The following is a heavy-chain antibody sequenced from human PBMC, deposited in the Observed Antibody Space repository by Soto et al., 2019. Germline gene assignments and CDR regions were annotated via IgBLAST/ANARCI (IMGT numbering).Heavy chain of an antibody. CDR2: INAYNGNT. D-gene: IGHD6-13*01. CDR3: ARDLGGGISAP. Sequence: QVQVVQSGAEVKKPGASVKVSCKASGYTFTSYGISWVRQAPGQGREWMGWINAYNGNTKYAQKLQGRVTMTTDTSTSTAYMEMRSMRSDDTAVYYCARDLGGGISAPWGQGTLVTVSS. V-gene: IGHV1-18*01. J-gene: IGHJ5*02. CDR1: GYTFTSYG.